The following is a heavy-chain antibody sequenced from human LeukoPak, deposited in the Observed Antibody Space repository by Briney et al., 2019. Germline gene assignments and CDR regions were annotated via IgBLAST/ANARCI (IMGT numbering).Heavy chain of an antibody. D-gene: IGHD4-4*01. CDR2: ISAYNGNT. V-gene: IGHV1-18*01. CDR3: ASFTYSKPRIGCMDV. J-gene: IGHJ6*02. Sequence: ASVKVSCKASGYTFTSYGISWVRQAPGQGLEWMGWISAYNGNTNYAQKLQGRVTMTTDTSTSTAYMELRSLRSDDTAVYYCASFTYSKPRIGCMDVWGQGTTVTVSS. CDR1: GYTFTSYG.